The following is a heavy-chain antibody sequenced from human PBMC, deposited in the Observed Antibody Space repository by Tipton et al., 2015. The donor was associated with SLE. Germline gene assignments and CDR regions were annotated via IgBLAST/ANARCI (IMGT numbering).Heavy chain of an antibody. CDR1: GFTFSSYW. D-gene: IGHD5-24*01. J-gene: IGHJ4*02. CDR3: AASAMGH. V-gene: IGHV3-7*01. CDR2: IKEDGSTK. Sequence: SLRLSCAASGFTFSSYWMTWVRRAPGKGLEWVANIKEDGSTKYYGDSVKGRFTISRDNAQNSLYLQMNSLRAEDTALYYCAASAMGHWGQGTLVTVSS.